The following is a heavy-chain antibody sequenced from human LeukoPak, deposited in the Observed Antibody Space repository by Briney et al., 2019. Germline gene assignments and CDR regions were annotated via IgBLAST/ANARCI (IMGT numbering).Heavy chain of an antibody. V-gene: IGHV1-69*13. D-gene: IGHD3-10*01. CDR1: GGTFSSYA. CDR2: IIPIFGTA. J-gene: IGHJ5*02. CDR3: ASQGFGESIRYARSAGWFDP. Sequence: ASVKVSCKASGGTFSSYAISWVRQAPGQGLEWMGGIIPIFGTANYAQKFQGRVTITADESTSTAYMELSSLRSEDTAVYYCASQGFGESIRYARSAGWFDPWGQGTLVTVSS.